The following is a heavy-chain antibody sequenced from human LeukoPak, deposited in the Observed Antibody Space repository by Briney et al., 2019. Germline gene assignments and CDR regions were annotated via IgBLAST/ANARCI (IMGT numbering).Heavy chain of an antibody. CDR2: ISYDGSNK. J-gene: IGHJ4*02. CDR1: GCTFSNYA. Sequence: GRSLRLSCAASGCTFSNYAMHWVRQAPGKGLEWVAVISYDGSNKYYADSVKGRFTISRDNSKNTLYLQMNSLRAEDTAVYYCARGGPTRNYFDYWGQGTLVTVSS. D-gene: IGHD3-16*01. V-gene: IGHV3-30-3*01. CDR3: ARGGPTRNYFDY.